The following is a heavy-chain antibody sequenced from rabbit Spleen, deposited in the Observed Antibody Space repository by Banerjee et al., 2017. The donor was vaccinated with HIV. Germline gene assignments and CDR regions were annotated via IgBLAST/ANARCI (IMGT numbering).Heavy chain of an antibody. D-gene: IGHD1-1*01. J-gene: IGHJ4*01. CDR1: GFSFSSSYY. CDR2: IYAGSIGNT. V-gene: IGHV1S40*01. Sequence: QSLEESGGDLVKPEGSLTLTCTASGFSFSSSYYMCWVRQAPGKGLECIACIYAGSIGNTYYASWAKGRFTISKTSSTTVTLQMTSLTAADTATYFCARDLVAVIGWNFNLWGPGTLVTVS. CDR3: ARDLVAVIGWNFNL.